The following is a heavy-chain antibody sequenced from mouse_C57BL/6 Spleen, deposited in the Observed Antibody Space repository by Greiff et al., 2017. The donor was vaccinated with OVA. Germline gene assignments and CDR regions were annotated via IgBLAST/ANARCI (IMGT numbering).Heavy chain of an antibody. CDR2: IYPGDGDP. Sequence: QVQLQQSGPELVKPGVSVKISCKASGYAFSRSWMNWVKQRPGTGLEWIGRIYPGDGDPNYNGKFKGKATLTVDKSSSTAYMQLSSLTSEDSAFYFCARGGTTVVEWGLGDWGPRATLTVSS. V-gene: IGHV1-82*01. D-gene: IGHD1-1*01. CDR1: GYAFSRSW. CDR3: ARGGTTVVEWGLGD. J-gene: IGHJ2*01.